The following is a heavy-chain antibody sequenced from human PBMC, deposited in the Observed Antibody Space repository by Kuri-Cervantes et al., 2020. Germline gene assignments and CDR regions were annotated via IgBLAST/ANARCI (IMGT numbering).Heavy chain of an antibody. CDR1: GYTFTSYG. Sequence: ASVKVSCKASGYTFTSYGISWVRQAPGQGLEWMGWISAYNGNTYYAQKFQGRVTITADKSTSTAYMELSSLRSEDTAVYYRARETWNKGGGAFDIWGQGTMVTVSS. V-gene: IGHV1-18*01. D-gene: IGHD1/OR15-1a*01. CDR3: ARETWNKGGGAFDI. J-gene: IGHJ3*02. CDR2: ISAYNGNT.